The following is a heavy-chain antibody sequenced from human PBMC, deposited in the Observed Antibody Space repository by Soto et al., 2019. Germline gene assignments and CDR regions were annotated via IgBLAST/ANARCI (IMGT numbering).Heavy chain of an antibody. J-gene: IGHJ3*02. CDR3: ARDLNEWLSGGGAFDI. CDR1: DYTFAAYW. D-gene: IGHD6-19*01. Sequence: PGESLKISCKGSDYTFAAYWIGWVRQLPGKGLEWMGIVNPGDSETRYRPSFQGQVTISADKSINTAYLQWSSLKASDTAMYYCARDLNEWLSGGGAFDIWGQGTMVTVSS. CDR2: VNPGDSET. V-gene: IGHV5-51*01.